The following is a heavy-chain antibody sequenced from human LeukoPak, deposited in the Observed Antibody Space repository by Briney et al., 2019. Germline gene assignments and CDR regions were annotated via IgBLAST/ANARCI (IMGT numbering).Heavy chain of an antibody. D-gene: IGHD3-3*02. J-gene: IGHJ3*02. Sequence: GGSLRLSCAASGFTFSSYWMHWVRQAPGKGLVWVSRINSDESITTYAGSVKGRFTISRDNAKNSLYLQMNSLRAEDTAVDYCVRVGAFFLDDAFDIWGQGTMVTVSS. CDR3: VRVGAFFLDDAFDI. CDR1: GFTFSSYW. CDR2: INSDESIT. V-gene: IGHV3-74*01.